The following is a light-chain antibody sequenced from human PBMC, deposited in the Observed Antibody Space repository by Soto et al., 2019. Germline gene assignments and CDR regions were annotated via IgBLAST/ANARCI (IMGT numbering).Light chain of an antibody. CDR1: QTISIF. CDR3: QQSYKTPLT. Sequence: DIQITQSPSSLSASVVDRVTITCRASQTISIFLNWYQHKPGKPPTLLIYTASSLQSGVPSRFSGSGSGTDFTLTISSLQPEDFATYYCQQSYKTPLTFGGGTKVDIK. CDR2: TAS. V-gene: IGKV1-39*01. J-gene: IGKJ4*01.